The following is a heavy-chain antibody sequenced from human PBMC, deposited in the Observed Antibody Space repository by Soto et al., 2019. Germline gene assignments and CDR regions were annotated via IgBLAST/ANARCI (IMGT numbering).Heavy chain of an antibody. D-gene: IGHD2-8*02. Sequence: QLQLHESGPGLVKPSETVSVTCTVSGGSVSDSKNYWGWIRQPPGKGLEWIGTMHSDGSTYYNPSLKSRITLSVDTSKNQFSLKLSSVTAADTIVYYCARHYCTRGPCYFDYWGQGTLVTVSS. CDR1: GGSVSDSKNY. J-gene: IGHJ4*02. CDR2: MHSDGST. V-gene: IGHV4-39*01. CDR3: ARHYCTRGPCYFDY.